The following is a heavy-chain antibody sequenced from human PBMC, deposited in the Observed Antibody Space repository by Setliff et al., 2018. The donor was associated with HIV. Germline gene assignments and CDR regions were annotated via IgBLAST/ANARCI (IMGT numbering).Heavy chain of an antibody. CDR2: IYYSGST. CDR1: SGSVNNYW. D-gene: IGHD2-2*01. V-gene: IGHV4-59*08. CDR3: ARQEGYCSSTSCYAGSFMGYYYMDV. J-gene: IGHJ6*03. Sequence: SETLSLTCNVSSGSVNNYWWTWIRQPPGKGLEWIGYIYYSGSTYYNPSLKSRVTISVDTSKNQFSLKLSSVTAADTAVYYCARQEGYCSSTSCYAGSFMGYYYMDVWGKGTTVTAP.